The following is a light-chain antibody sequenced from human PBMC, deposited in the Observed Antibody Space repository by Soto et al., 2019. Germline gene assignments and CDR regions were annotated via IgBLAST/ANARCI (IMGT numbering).Light chain of an antibody. V-gene: IGKV1-39*01. CDR3: QQSYSTPYT. J-gene: IGKJ2*01. CDR1: QTISSY. Sequence: DIQMTQSPSSLSVSVGGRVTITCRASQTISSYLNWYQQKPGKAPKLLIYAASSLQSGVPSGFSGSGSGTDFTLTISSLQPEEYATYYCQQSYSTPYTFGQGTKLEIK. CDR2: AAS.